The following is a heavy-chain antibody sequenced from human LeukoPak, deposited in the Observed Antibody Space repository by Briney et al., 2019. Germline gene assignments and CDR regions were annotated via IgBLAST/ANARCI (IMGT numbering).Heavy chain of an antibody. J-gene: IGHJ3*02. CDR1: GFTFSSYA. D-gene: IGHD2-2*01. CDR3: ARDKPGYCSSTSCEGDAFDI. Sequence: QPGGSLRLSCAASGFTFSSYAMSWVRQAPGKGLEGVSAISASGGHTNYADSVKGRFTISRDNAKNSLYLQTNSLRAEDTAVYYCARDKPGYCSSTSCEGDAFDIWGQGTMVTVSS. V-gene: IGHV3-23*01. CDR2: ISASGGHT.